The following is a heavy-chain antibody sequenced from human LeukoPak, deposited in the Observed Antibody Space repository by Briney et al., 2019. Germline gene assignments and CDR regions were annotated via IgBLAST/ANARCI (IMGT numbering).Heavy chain of an antibody. CDR1: GYTYTSYW. V-gene: IGHV5-51*01. D-gene: IGHD4-11*01. CDR3: ARRYRSVTTSDYYYYMDV. J-gene: IGHJ6*03. CDR2: IYPGDSDT. Sequence: GESLKISCKASGYTYTSYWIGWVRQMPGKGLEWMGFIYPGDSDTRYSPSFQGQVTISADKSINTAYLQWSSLKASDTAMYYCARRYRSVTTSDYYYYMDVWGKGTTVTVSS.